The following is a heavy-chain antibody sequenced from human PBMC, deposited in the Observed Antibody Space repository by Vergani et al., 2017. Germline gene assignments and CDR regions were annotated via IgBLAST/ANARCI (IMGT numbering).Heavy chain of an antibody. CDR1: GGSISSGGYS. J-gene: IGHJ4*02. D-gene: IGHD3-22*01. V-gene: IGHV4-30-2*01. Sequence: QLQLQESGSGLVKPSQTLSLTCAVSGGSISSGGYSWSWIRQPPGKGLEWIGYIYHSGSTYYNPSLKSRVTLSVDRSKNQFSLKLSSVTAADTAVYYCARLRYDSSGYYYGNYFDYWGQGTLVTVSS. CDR3: ARLRYDSSGYYYGNYFDY. CDR2: IYHSGST.